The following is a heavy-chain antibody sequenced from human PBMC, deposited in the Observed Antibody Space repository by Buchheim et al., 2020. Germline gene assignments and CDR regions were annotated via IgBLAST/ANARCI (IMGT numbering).Heavy chain of an antibody. CDR3: ARYSGSYYFDY. V-gene: IGHV3-72*01. Sequence: EVQLVESGGGLVQPGGSLRLSCAASGFTFSDHYMDWVRQAPGKGLEWVGRTRNKANSYTTEYAASVKGRFTISSDDSKNSLYLQMNSLKTEDTAVYYCARYSGSYYFDYWGQGTL. CDR2: TRNKANSYTT. D-gene: IGHD1-26*01. CDR1: GFTFSDHY. J-gene: IGHJ4*02.